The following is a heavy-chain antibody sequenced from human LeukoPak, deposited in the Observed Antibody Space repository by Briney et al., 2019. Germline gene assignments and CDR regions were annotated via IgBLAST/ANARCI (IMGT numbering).Heavy chain of an antibody. D-gene: IGHD1-26*01. Sequence: PGGSLRLSCAASGFTFSSYEMNWVRQAPGKGLEWVSGISSSGSSTHYADSVKGRLTISRDNSKNTLYLQMKSLRAEDTALYYCARVWELSFDHWGQGTLVTVSS. CDR3: ARVWELSFDH. CDR2: ISSSGSST. J-gene: IGHJ4*02. CDR1: GFTFSSYE. V-gene: IGHV3-23*01.